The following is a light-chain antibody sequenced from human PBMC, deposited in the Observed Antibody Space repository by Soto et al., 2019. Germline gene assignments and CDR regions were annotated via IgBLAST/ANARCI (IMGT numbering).Light chain of an antibody. CDR3: QQYDNWPPLT. V-gene: IGKV3-15*01. CDR2: GAS. Sequence: EIVMTQSPATLSVSPGERATLSCRASQSVSRNLAWYQQKPGQAPRLLIYGASTRAPGIPARFSGSGSGTEFTLTISSLQSEDFAVCYCQQYDNWPPLTFGGGTKVEIK. CDR1: QSVSRN. J-gene: IGKJ4*01.